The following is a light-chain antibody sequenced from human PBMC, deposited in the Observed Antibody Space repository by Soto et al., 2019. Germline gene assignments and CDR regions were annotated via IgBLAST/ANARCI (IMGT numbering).Light chain of an antibody. CDR3: QQRSNWQGAT. CDR1: QSVSSY. J-gene: IGKJ4*01. Sequence: EIVLTQSPSTLCFSPLERSTLSCRASQSVSSYLAWYQQKPGQAPRLLIYDASNRATGIPARFSGSGSGTDFTLTISSLELEDFAVYYCQQRSNWQGATFGGGTKVDIK. V-gene: IGKV3-11*01. CDR2: DAS.